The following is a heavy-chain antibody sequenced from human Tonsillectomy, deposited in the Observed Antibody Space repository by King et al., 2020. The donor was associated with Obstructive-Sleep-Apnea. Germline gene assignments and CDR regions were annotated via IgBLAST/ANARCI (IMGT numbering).Heavy chain of an antibody. CDR2: ISESGTST. Sequence: EGQLVESGGGLVQPGGSLRLSCAASRFTFSDSAMNWVRQSPGKGVEGVSGISESGTSTFYAASVKGRFTISRDNSQNPLYLQMNSLSAEDTAVYYCARIGYGLGGALDYWGQGTLVTVSS. D-gene: IGHD5-18*01. CDR3: ARIGYGLGGALDY. V-gene: IGHV3-23*04. CDR1: RFTFSDSA. J-gene: IGHJ4*01.